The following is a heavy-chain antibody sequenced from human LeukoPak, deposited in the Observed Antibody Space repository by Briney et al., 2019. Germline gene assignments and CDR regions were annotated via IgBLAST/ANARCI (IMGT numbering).Heavy chain of an antibody. Sequence: ASVKVSCKASGGTFSSYAISWVRQAPGQGLEWMGWISAYNGNTNYAQKLQGRVTMTTDTSTSTAYMELRSLRSDDTAVYYCARVDSSGWFYLDYWGQGTLVTVSS. CDR2: ISAYNGNT. J-gene: IGHJ4*02. D-gene: IGHD6-19*01. V-gene: IGHV1-18*01. CDR1: GGTFSSYA. CDR3: ARVDSSGWFYLDY.